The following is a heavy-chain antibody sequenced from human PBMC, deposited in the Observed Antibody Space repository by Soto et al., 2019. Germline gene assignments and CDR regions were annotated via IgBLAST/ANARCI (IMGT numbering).Heavy chain of an antibody. V-gene: IGHV4-59*06. CDR3: ARDALLYGSGSYYGRLFDP. CDR1: GFTFSTYS. CDR2: IYYSGST. J-gene: IGHJ5*02. Sequence: VQLVESGGGLVQPGGSLRLSCAASGFTFSTYSMNWVRQAPGKGLEWIGYIYYSGSTYYNPSLKSRVTISVDTSKNQFSLKLSSVTAADTAVYYCARDALLYGSGSYYGRLFDPWGQGTLVTVSS. D-gene: IGHD3-10*01.